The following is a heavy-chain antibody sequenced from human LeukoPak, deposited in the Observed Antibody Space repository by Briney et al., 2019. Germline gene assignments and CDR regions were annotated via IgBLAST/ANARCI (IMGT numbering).Heavy chain of an antibody. CDR2: ISGSGGST. CDR3: ARDLDPSYDFWSGYPTKNYGMDV. V-gene: IGHV3-23*01. Sequence: GGSLRLSCAASGFTFSSYAMSWVRQAPGKGLEWVSAISGSGGSTYYADSVKGRFTISRDNSKNTLYLQMNSLRAEDTAVYYCARDLDPSYDFWSGYPTKNYGMDVWGQGTTVTVSS. J-gene: IGHJ6*02. D-gene: IGHD3-3*01. CDR1: GFTFSSYA.